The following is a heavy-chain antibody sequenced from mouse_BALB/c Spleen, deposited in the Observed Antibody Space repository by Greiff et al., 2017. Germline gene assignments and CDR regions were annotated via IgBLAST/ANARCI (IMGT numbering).Heavy chain of an antibody. V-gene: IGHV5-6*03. D-gene: IGHD4-1*01. CDR3: ARQLTGTY. J-gene: IGHJ3*01. Sequence: EVKLVESGGGLVQPGGSLKLSCAASGFTFSSYGMSWVRQTPDKRLEWVATISSGGSYTYYPDSVKGRFTISRDNAKNTLYLQMSSLKSEDTAMYYCARQLTGTYWGQGTLVTVSA. CDR1: GFTFSSYG. CDR2: ISSGGSYT.